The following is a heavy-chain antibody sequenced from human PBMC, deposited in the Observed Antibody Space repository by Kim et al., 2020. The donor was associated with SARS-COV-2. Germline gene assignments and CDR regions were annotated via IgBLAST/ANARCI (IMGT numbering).Heavy chain of an antibody. J-gene: IGHJ5*02. V-gene: IGHV4-59*13. Sequence: SETLSLTCTVSGGSISSYYWSWIRQPPGKGLEWIGYIYYSGSTNYNPSLKSRVTISVDTSKNQFSLKLSSVTAADTAVYYCARVGTATVHFLFDPWGQGTLVTVSS. D-gene: IGHD4-17*01. CDR3: ARVGTATVHFLFDP. CDR2: IYYSGST. CDR1: GGSISSYY.